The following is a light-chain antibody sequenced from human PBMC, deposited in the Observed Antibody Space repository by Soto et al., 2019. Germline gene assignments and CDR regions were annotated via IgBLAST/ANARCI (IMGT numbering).Light chain of an antibody. CDR1: QSINTW. Sequence: DIQMTQSPSSLSASVGDRVTITCRASQSINTWLAWYQQKPGKAPKLRIYRASNLVNGVPSRFSGSGSGTEFSLTISSLQTDDFSIYYCQQYETYSGTFGPGTKVDL. V-gene: IGKV1-5*03. CDR2: RAS. CDR3: QQYETYSGT. J-gene: IGKJ3*01.